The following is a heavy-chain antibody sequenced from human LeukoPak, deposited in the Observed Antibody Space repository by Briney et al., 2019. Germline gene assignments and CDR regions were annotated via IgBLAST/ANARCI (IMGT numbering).Heavy chain of an antibody. V-gene: IGHV4-59*01. J-gene: IGHJ3*02. CDR3: ARDSGAAGPLDAFDI. Sequence: PSETLSLTCTVSGGSISSYYWSWIRQPPGKGLEWIGYIYYSGSTNYNPSLKSRVTISVDTSKNQFSLKLSSVTAADTAVYYCARDSGAAGPLDAFDIWGQGTMVTVSS. CDR1: GGSISSYY. CDR2: IYYSGST. D-gene: IGHD6-13*01.